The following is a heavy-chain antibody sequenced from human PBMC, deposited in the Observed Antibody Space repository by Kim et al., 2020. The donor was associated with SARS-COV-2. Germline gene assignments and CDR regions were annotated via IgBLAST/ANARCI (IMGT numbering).Heavy chain of an antibody. J-gene: IGHJ5*02. V-gene: IGHV5-10-1*01. CDR3: ARHLGRADNWNDDDWFDP. CDR1: GYSFTSYW. CDR2: IDPSDSYT. Sequence: GESLKISCKGSGYSFTSYWISWVRQTPGKGLEWMGRIDPSDSYTNYSPSFQGHVTISADKSISTAYLQWSSLKASDTAMYYCARHLGRADNWNDDDWFDPWGQGTLVTVSS. D-gene: IGHD1-1*01.